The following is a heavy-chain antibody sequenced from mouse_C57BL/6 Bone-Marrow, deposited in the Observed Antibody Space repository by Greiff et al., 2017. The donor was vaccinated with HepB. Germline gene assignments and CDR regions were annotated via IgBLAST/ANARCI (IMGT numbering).Heavy chain of an antibody. J-gene: IGHJ4*01. CDR3: ARFYGSSLYYAMDY. CDR2: IYPRSGNT. CDR1: GYTFTSYG. D-gene: IGHD1-1*01. V-gene: IGHV1-81*01. Sequence: QVQLQQSGAELARPGASVKLSCKASGYTFTSYGISWVMQRTGQGLEWIGEIYPRSGNTYYNEKFKGKATLTADKSSSTAYMELRILTSEDSAVYFCARFYGSSLYYAMDYWGQGTSVTVSS.